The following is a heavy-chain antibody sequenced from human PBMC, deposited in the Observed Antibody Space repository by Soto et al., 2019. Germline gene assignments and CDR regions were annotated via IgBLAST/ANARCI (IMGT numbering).Heavy chain of an antibody. CDR1: GYTFTSYD. Sequence: ASVKVSCKASGYTFTSYDINWVRQATGQGLEWMGWMNPNSGNTGYAQKFQGRVTMTRNTSISTAYMELSSLRSEDTAVYYCARVGDCSSTSCYGNFQHWGQGTLVTVSS. CDR2: MNPNSGNT. V-gene: IGHV1-8*01. CDR3: ARVGDCSSTSCYGNFQH. D-gene: IGHD2-2*01. J-gene: IGHJ1*01.